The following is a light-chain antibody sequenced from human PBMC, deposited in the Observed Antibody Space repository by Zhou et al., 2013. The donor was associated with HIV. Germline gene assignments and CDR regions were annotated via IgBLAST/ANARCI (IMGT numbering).Light chain of an antibody. CDR3: SSYTSSTTLVI. CDR2: DVS. Sequence: QSALTQPASVSGSPGQSITISCTGTSSDVGGYNSVSWYQQHPGKAPKLMIYDVSNRPSGVSTRFSDSKSGNTASLTISGLQAEDEAEYYCSSYTSSTTLVIFGGGTELTVL. V-gene: IGLV2-14*03. J-gene: IGLJ2*01. CDR1: SSDVGGYNS.